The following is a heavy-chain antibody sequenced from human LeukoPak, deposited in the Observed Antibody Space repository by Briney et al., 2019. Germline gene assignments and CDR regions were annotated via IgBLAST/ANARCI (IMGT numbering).Heavy chain of an antibody. Sequence: GGSLRLSCAASGFTFSDYTMHWVRQAPGKGPEWVAVISYDASQKYYADSVTGRFTISRDNSKNTVYLQMNSLRAEDTAVFYCARANSSSWHYFDDWGQGTLVTVSS. V-gene: IGHV3-30*04. J-gene: IGHJ4*02. CDR2: ISYDASQK. D-gene: IGHD6-13*01. CDR1: GFTFSDYT. CDR3: ARANSSSWHYFDD.